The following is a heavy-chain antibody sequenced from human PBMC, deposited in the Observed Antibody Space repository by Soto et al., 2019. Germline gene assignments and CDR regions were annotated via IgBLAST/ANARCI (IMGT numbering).Heavy chain of an antibody. CDR1: GFSFSSYW. Sequence: GGSLRLSCAASGFSFSSYWMNWVRQAPGKGLEWVSNITGSGGSKYYVDAVKGRFTISRDNSKNTLYLQMNSLRAEDTAVYYCAKDPSYYDFWSGYYLGGYWGQGTLVTVSS. J-gene: IGHJ4*02. D-gene: IGHD3-3*01. V-gene: IGHV3-23*01. CDR3: AKDPSYYDFWSGYYLGGY. CDR2: ITGSGGSK.